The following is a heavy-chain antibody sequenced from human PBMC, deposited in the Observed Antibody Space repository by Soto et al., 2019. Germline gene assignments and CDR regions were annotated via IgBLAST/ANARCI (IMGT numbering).Heavy chain of an antibody. J-gene: IGHJ3*02. CDR2: FDPEDGET. D-gene: IGHD1-26*01. CDR1: VYTLTELS. Sequence: GASVKVSCKVSVYTLTELSMHWVRQAPGKGLEWMGGFDPEDGETIYAQKFQGRVTMTEDTSTDTAYMELSSLRSEDTAVYYCATVRSIVGATKPDAFDIWGQGTMVTVSS. V-gene: IGHV1-24*01. CDR3: ATVRSIVGATKPDAFDI.